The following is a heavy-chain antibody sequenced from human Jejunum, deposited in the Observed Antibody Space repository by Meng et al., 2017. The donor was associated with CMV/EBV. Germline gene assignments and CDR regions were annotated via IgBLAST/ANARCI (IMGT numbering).Heavy chain of an antibody. J-gene: IGHJ3*02. Sequence: TVSGVSISSYYWSWIRQPPGKGLEYIGYIYYSGRTNYNPSLKSRVTISVDTSKNQFSLKLTSVSAADTAVYYCARVSGGNLSPFDIWGQGTMVTVSS. CDR2: IYYSGRT. V-gene: IGHV4-59*01. D-gene: IGHD4-23*01. CDR3: ARVSGGNLSPFDI. CDR1: GVSISSYY.